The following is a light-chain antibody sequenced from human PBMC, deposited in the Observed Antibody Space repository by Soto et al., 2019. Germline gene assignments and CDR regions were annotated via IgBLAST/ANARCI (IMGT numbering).Light chain of an antibody. Sequence: DLQMTQSPSSLSASVGDRVTITCRASQSISSYLNWYQQKPGKAPKLLIYAASSLQSAVPSRFSGSGSGTDLTITISSLQPEDFAIYDCQESYSTPFPFGPASKVAIK. CDR2: AAS. CDR3: QESYSTPFP. J-gene: IGKJ3*01. V-gene: IGKV1-39*01. CDR1: QSISSY.